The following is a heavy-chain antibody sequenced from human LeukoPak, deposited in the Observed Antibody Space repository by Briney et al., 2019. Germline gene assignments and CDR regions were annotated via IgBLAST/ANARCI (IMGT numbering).Heavy chain of an antibody. J-gene: IGHJ4*02. CDR1: GFSFSSYN. D-gene: IGHD3-16*01. V-gene: IGHV3-21*01. CDR2: ISRSASNI. Sequence: GGSLRLSCVASGFSFSSYNMNWVRQAPGKGLEWVSSISRSASNIYYADSVKGRFTISRDNAKNSFYLQMNSLRAEDTAVFYCARDPEGFGATYFDYWGQGTLITVSS. CDR3: ARDPEGFGATYFDY.